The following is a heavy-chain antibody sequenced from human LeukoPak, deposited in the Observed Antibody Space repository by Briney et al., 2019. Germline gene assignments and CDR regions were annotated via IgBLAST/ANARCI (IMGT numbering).Heavy chain of an antibody. CDR3: ARVVQQLSTLDY. CDR1: GYTFTTYG. J-gene: IGHJ4*02. D-gene: IGHD6-13*01. CDR2: ISGYNGNT. V-gene: IGHV1-18*01. Sequence: ASVKVSCKASGYTFTTYGISWVRQAPGQGLEWMGWISGYNGNTKYVQNLQGRVTMTTDTSTSTAYMELRSLRSDDTAVYYCARVVQQLSTLDYWGQGTLVTVSS.